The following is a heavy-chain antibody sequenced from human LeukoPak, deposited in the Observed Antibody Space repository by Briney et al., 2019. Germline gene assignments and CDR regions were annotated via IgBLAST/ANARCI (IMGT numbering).Heavy chain of an antibody. Sequence: PSETLSLTCAVYGGSFSGYYWSWIRQPPGKGLEWIGEINHSGSTNYNPSLKSRVTISVDTSKNQFSLKLSSVTAADTAVYYCARATKRWLQKRHVYFDYWGQGTLVTVSS. CDR3: ARATKRWLQKRHVYFDY. D-gene: IGHD5-24*01. J-gene: IGHJ4*02. CDR1: GGSFSGYY. V-gene: IGHV4-34*01. CDR2: INHSGST.